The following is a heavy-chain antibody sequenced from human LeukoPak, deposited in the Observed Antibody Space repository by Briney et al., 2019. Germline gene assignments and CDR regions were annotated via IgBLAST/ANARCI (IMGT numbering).Heavy chain of an antibody. CDR1: GFTFSSYW. J-gene: IGHJ3*02. Sequence: GGSLRLSCTASGFTFSSYWMNWVRQAPGKGLEWVAKIKQDGSEKYYVDSVKGRFTISRDNAKNSLYLQMNSLRAEDTALYYCARVSYYPHDAFDIWGQGTMVTVSS. V-gene: IGHV3-7*01. D-gene: IGHD1-26*01. CDR2: IKQDGSEK. CDR3: ARVSYYPHDAFDI.